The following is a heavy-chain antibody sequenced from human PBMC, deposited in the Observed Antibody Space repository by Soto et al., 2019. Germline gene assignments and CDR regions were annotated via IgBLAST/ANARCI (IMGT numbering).Heavy chain of an antibody. D-gene: IGHD1-26*01. J-gene: IGHJ4*02. V-gene: IGHV1-18*01. CDR3: ARVGGSYYFDF. CDR1: GKMIDSRC. Sequence: APGKMIDSRCSCWVRQDTGQGLEWMGWISAYNGNINYAQQLQGRVTMTTDTSTSTAYMELRSLRSDDSAVYYCARVGGSYYFDFLIQGTLVTVSS. CDR2: ISAYNGNI.